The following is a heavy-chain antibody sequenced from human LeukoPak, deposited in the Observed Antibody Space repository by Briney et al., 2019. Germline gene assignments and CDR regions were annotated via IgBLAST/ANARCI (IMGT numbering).Heavy chain of an antibody. CDR3: AINGGGSGGCLDY. V-gene: IGHV1-69-2*01. J-gene: IGHJ4*02. D-gene: IGHD3-16*01. Sequence: ASVKISCKVSGYTFTDYYIHWVQQAPGKGLEWMGLVDPEDGETIYAEKFQGRVTITADTSTDTAYMELSSLRSEDTAVYYCAINGGGSGGCLDYWGQGTLLTVSS. CDR2: VDPEDGET. CDR1: GYTFTDYY.